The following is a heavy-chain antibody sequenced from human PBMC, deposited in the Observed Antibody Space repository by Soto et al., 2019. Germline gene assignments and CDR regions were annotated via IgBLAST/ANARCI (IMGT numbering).Heavy chain of an antibody. D-gene: IGHD6-13*01. J-gene: IGHJ5*02. CDR2: IVVGSGNT. V-gene: IGHV1-58*02. CDR1: GFTFSSSG. Sequence: GASVKVSCKASGFTFSSSGIHWVRQARGQRLEWIGWIVVGSGNTNYAQKFQERVTITRDVSTNTAYMELTSLRSEDTAVYYCARDQSWQDLVWWFDPWGQGTLVTVSS. CDR3: ARDQSWQDLVWWFDP.